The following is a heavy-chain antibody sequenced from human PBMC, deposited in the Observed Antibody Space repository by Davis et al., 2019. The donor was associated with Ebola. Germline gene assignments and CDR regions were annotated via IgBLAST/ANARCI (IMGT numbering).Heavy chain of an antibody. J-gene: IGHJ6*02. Sequence: MPSEPLSLTCTVPGYSISSGYYWGWIRQPPGKGLEWVGSIYHSGSTYYNPSLKSRVTISVDTSKNQFSLKLSSVTAADTAVYYCARVAGTIFGVVINYGMDVWGQGTTVTVSS. CDR2: IYHSGST. D-gene: IGHD3-3*01. CDR1: GYSISSGYY. CDR3: ARVAGTIFGVVINYGMDV. V-gene: IGHV4-38-2*02.